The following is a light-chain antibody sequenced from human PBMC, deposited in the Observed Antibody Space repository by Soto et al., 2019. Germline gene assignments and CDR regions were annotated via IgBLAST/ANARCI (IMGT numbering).Light chain of an antibody. CDR1: SSDVGGYNY. CDR2: EVT. Sequence: QSVLTQPPSASGSPGQSVTISCTGSSSDVGGYNYVSWYQHHPGKAPKLLIYEVTERPSGVPDRFSGSKSGNTAFLTVSGLQAEDEADYYCCSFAGNKNRGVFGSGTKVTVL. CDR3: CSFAGNKNRGV. V-gene: IGLV2-8*01. J-gene: IGLJ1*01.